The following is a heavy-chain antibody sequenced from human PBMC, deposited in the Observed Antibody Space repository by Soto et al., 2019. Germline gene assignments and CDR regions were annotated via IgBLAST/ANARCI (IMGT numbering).Heavy chain of an antibody. V-gene: IGHV3-30-3*01. CDR3: FRDSGANYGTFWYFDL. CDR1: GFSFNFYA. D-gene: IGHD5-18*01. J-gene: IGHJ2*01. CDR2: ISNDGSSE. Sequence: QVQLVESGGGVVQPGRSLRISCAATGFSFNFYAMYWVRQAPGKGLEWVAMISNDGSSENYADSVRGRFIISRDNSKKTLFLQMNSLRPEDAATYYCFRDSGANYGTFWYFDLWGRGTLVTVAS.